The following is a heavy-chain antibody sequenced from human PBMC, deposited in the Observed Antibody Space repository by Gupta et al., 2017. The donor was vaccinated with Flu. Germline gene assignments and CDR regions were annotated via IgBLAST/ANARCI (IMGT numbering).Heavy chain of an antibody. CDR1: GGSVTGYY. V-gene: IGHV4-59*02. J-gene: IGHJ4*02. CDR3: AREDSTGWFSESDY. CDR2: VYHNGNT. Sequence: QVQLQESGPGLLKPSETLSLTCTVSGGSVTGYYWSWIRQPPGKGLEWVGYVYHNGNTNYNPSLKGRITISMDVSKNQLSLKLYSVTTADTAVYYCAREDSTGWFSESDYWGQGTLVAVSS. D-gene: IGHD6-19*01.